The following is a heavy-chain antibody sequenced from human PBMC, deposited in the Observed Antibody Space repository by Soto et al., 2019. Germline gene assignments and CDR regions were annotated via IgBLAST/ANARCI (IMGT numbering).Heavy chain of an antibody. CDR1: GYTFTGYY. CDR2: INPNSGGT. J-gene: IGHJ3*02. CDR3: ARAVPPTDYDFWSGYYRVAFDI. D-gene: IGHD3-3*01. Sequence: ASVKVSCKASGYTFTGYYMHWVRQAPGQGLEWMGWINPNSGGTNYAQKFKGWVTMTRDPSISTAYMELSRLRSDDTAVYYCARAVPPTDYDFWSGYYRVAFDIWGQGAMVTVSS. V-gene: IGHV1-2*04.